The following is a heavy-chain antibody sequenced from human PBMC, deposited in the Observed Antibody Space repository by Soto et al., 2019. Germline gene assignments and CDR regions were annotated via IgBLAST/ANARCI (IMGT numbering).Heavy chain of an antibody. V-gene: IGHV4-39*01. CDR1: GGSISSSSYY. Sequence: PSETLSLTCTVSGGSISSSSYYWGWIRQPPGKGLEWIGSIYYSGSTYYNPSLKNRVTISVDTSKNQFSLKLSSVTAADTAVYYCARQPVDTAMVSYYYYYYYMDVWGKGTTVTVSS. CDR3: ARQPVDTAMVSYYYYYYYMDV. CDR2: IYYSGST. J-gene: IGHJ6*03. D-gene: IGHD5-18*01.